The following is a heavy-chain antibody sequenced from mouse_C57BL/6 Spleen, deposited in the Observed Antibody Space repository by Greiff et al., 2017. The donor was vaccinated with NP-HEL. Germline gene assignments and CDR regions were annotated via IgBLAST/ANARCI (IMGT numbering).Heavy chain of an antibody. J-gene: IGHJ3*01. CDR1: GFNIKDDY. D-gene: IGHD1-1*01. CDR2: IDPENGDT. Sequence: VQLKQSGAELVRPGASVKLSCTASGFNIKDDYMHWVKQRPEQGLEWIGWIDPENGDTEYASKFQGKATITADTSSNTAYLQLSSLTSEDTAVYYCTTGLLRSFAYWGQGTLVTVSA. V-gene: IGHV14-4*01. CDR3: TTGLLRSFAY.